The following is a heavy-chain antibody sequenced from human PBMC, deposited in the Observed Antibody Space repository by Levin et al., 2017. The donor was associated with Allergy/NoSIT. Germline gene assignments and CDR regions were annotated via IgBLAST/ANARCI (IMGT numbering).Heavy chain of an antibody. V-gene: IGHV3-30*03. Sequence: GESLKISCTASGLTFTDYGVHWVRQAPDKGLEWVAIITSDGSHKYYADSVRGRFTISRDNSRNTLYLQMNSLRVEDTAVYFCAALGSFDYWGLGTLVTVSS. D-gene: IGHD3-16*01. J-gene: IGHJ4*02. CDR3: AALGSFDY. CDR1: GLTFTDYG. CDR2: ITSDGSHK.